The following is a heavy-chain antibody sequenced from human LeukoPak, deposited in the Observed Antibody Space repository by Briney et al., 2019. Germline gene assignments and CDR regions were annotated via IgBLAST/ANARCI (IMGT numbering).Heavy chain of an antibody. J-gene: IGHJ3*02. Sequence: SETLSLTCTVSGGSISSGSYYWSWIRQPAGKGLEWIGRIYTSGSTNYNPSLKSRVTISVDTSKNQFSLKLSSVTAADTAVYYCAREGYYYDSSGSKEIDAFDIWGQGTMVTVSS. CDR1: GGSISSGSYY. D-gene: IGHD3-22*01. V-gene: IGHV4-61*02. CDR2: IYTSGST. CDR3: AREGYYYDSSGSKEIDAFDI.